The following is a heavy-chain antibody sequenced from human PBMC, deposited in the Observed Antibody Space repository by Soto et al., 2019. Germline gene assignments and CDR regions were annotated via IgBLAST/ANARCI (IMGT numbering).Heavy chain of an antibody. Sequence: ASVKVSCKAAGITFSTYAIHWVRQAPGQSLEWMGWINTGNGNTRYSQNFQGRVTLTRDTSASTAYMDLSSLRSEDTSIYYCARAISGYVTWGQGTLVTVSS. CDR2: INTGNGNT. CDR1: GITFSTYA. D-gene: IGHD5-12*01. CDR3: ARAISGYVT. V-gene: IGHV1-3*04. J-gene: IGHJ5*01.